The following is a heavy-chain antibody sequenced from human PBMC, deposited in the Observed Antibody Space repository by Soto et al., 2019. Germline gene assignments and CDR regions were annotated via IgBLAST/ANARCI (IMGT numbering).Heavy chain of an antibody. V-gene: IGHV1-3*01. CDR2: INAGNGNT. D-gene: IGHD1-26*01. J-gene: IGHJ4*02. CDR1: GYTFTSYA. CDR3: ARSVGAALVDY. Sequence: QVQLVQSGAEVKKPGASVKVSCKASGYTFTSYAMHWVRQAPGQRLEWMGWINAGNGNTKYSQKFQGRVTITRDTSESTAYMDLSSLRSEDTAVYYCARSVGAALVDYWGQGTLVTVSS.